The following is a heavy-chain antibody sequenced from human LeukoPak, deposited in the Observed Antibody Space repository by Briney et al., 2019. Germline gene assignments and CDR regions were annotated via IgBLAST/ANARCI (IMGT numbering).Heavy chain of an antibody. CDR3: AAGGSFDY. Sequence: GGSLRLSCAASGSTFISYSMNLVRQTPGKGLEWVSSISGSSTYIWYADSVKGRFTISRDNAKNSLYLQMNSLRAEDTAVYYCAAGGSFDYWGQGTLVTVSS. V-gene: IGHV3-21*01. CDR2: ISGSSTYI. J-gene: IGHJ4*02. D-gene: IGHD3-16*01. CDR1: GSTFISYS.